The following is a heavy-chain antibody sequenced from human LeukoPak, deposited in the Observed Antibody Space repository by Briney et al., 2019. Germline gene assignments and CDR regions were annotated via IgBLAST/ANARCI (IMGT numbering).Heavy chain of an antibody. V-gene: IGHV3-48*01. CDR1: GFTFSSYS. CDR3: ARDRSATPRAHTMDY. D-gene: IGHD5-12*01. J-gene: IGHJ4*02. CDR2: IGSSGSTI. Sequence: RGSLRLSCVASGFTFSSYSMNWVRPGHGKGLEWVSYIGSSGSTIYYADSVKGRFTISRDHAKNPLSLQMDSLRGERTSVYDCARDRSATPRAHTMDYWGQGTLVTVSS.